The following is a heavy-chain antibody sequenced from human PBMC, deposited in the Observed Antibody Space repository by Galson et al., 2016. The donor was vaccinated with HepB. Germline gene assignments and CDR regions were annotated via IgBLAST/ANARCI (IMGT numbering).Heavy chain of an antibody. J-gene: IGHJ4*02. CDR2: IYFGGLET. D-gene: IGHD4/OR15-4a*01. CDR1: GYYSSNYR. Sequence: QSGAEVKKSGESLKISCKSSGYYSSNYRIAWVCQMPGTGLEWLGLIYFGGLETRYSPSFQGRVIVSADRSINTAYLQWGSLEASDTAIYYCAGATHGNTWFDYWGQGTQVTVSS. CDR3: AGATHGNTWFDY. V-gene: IGHV5-51*01.